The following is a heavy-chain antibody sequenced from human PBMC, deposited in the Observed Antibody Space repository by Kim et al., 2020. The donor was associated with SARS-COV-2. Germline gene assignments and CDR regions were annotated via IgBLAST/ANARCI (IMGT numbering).Heavy chain of an antibody. J-gene: IGHJ3*02. CDR1: GGSISSSSYC. Sequence: SETLSLTCTVSGGSISSSSYCWGWIRQPPGKGLEWIGSIYYSGSTYYNPSLKSRVTISVDTSKNQFSLKLSSVTAADTAVYYCARSLGAGPSTIFGVVIIPDAFDIWGQGTMVTVSS. D-gene: IGHD3-3*01. V-gene: IGHV4-39*01. CDR3: ARSLGAGPSTIFGVVIIPDAFDI. CDR2: IYYSGST.